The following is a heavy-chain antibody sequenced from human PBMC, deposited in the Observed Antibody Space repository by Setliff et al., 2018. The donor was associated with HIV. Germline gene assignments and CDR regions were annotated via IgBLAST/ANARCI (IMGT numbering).Heavy chain of an antibody. CDR3: ARDQPQDYDSLTGYYTGRYFDY. D-gene: IGHD3-9*01. CDR2: VYNSGIT. J-gene: IGHJ4*02. Sequence: PSETLSLTCAVSGGSVSSPSYYWGWIRQPPGKGLEWIGSVYNSGITFKNPSLKSRVSISVDRSGNQFSLRLTSVTAADTAVYYCARDQPQDYDSLTGYYTGRYFDYWGRGTLVTVSS. CDR1: GGSVSSPSYY. V-gene: IGHV4-39*07.